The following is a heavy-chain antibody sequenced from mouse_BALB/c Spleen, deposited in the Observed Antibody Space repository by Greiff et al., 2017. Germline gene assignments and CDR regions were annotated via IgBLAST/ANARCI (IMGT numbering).Heavy chain of an antibody. V-gene: IGHV5-6-3*01. Sequence: EVMLVESGGGLVQPGGSLKLSCAASGFTFSSYGMSWVRQTPDKRLELVATINSNGGSTYYPDSVKGRFTISRDNAKNTLYLQMSSLKSEDTAMYYCAREGTEWYFDVWGAGTTVTVSS. D-gene: IGHD3-3*01. CDR1: GFTFSSYG. CDR3: AREGTEWYFDV. J-gene: IGHJ1*01. CDR2: INSNGGST.